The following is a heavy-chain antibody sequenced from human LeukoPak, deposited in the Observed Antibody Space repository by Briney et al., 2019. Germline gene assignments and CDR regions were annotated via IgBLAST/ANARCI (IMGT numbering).Heavy chain of an antibody. Sequence: PGGSLRLSCAASGFTFSGYWMHWVRQAPGKGLVWVSRINTDGSSTSYADSVKGRFTISRDNAKNTLYLQMNSLRAEDTAVYYCAREDLYYDSSAYYYGWFDPWGQGTLVTVSS. CDR3: AREDLYYDSSAYYYGWFDP. D-gene: IGHD3-22*01. J-gene: IGHJ5*02. CDR1: GFTFSGYW. CDR2: INTDGSST. V-gene: IGHV3-74*01.